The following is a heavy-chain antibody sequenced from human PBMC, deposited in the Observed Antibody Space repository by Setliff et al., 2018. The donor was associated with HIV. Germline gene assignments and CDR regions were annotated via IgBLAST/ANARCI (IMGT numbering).Heavy chain of an antibody. CDR3: ARGLGIAAAGSRRQDNWFDP. V-gene: IGHV4-59*05. Sequence: SETLSLTCTVSGGSISSHYWSWIRQPAGKGLEWIGSIYYSGSTYYNPSLKSRVTISVDTSKNQFSLRLSSVTAADTAMYYCARGLGIAAAGSRRQDNWFDPWGQGTLVTVSS. CDR1: GGSISSHY. J-gene: IGHJ5*02. D-gene: IGHD6-13*01. CDR2: IYYSGST.